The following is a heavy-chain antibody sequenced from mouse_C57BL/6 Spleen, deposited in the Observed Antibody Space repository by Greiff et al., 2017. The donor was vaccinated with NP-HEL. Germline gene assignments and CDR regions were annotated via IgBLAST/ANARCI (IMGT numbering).Heavy chain of an antibody. Sequence: QVQLQQSGPGLVQPSQSLSITCTVSGFSLTSYGVHWVRQSPGKGLEWLGVIWSGGSTDYNAAFISRLSISKDNSKSQVFFKMNSLQADDTAIYYCARKNYGNYAWSAYWGQGTLVTVSA. J-gene: IGHJ3*01. CDR3: ARKNYGNYAWSAY. V-gene: IGHV2-2*01. CDR2: IWSGGST. CDR1: GFSLTSYG. D-gene: IGHD2-1*01.